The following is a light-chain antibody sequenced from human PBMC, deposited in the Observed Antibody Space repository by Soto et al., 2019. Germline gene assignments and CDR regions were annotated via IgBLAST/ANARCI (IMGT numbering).Light chain of an antibody. CDR1: QSVSSN. CDR3: RQYNNWPFS. CDR2: GAS. J-gene: IGKJ5*01. Sequence: EIVMTQSPATLSVSQGERATLSCRASQSVSSNLAWYQQKPGQAPRLLIYGASTRATGIPARFSGSGSGTEFTLTISSLQSEDFAVYYCRQYNNWPFSFGQGTRLEIK. V-gene: IGKV3-15*01.